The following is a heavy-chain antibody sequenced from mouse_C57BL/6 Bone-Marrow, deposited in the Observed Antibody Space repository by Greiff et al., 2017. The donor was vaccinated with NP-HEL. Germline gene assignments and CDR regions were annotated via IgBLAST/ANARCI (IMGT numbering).Heavy chain of an antibody. CDR3: ARWGNYGYFDY. Sequence: VQLQQSGAELVRPGASVKLSCKASGYTFTDYYINWVKQRPGQGLEWIARIYPGSGNTYYNEKFKGKATLTAEKSSSTAYMQLSSLTSEDSAVYFCARWGNYGYFDYWGQGTSVTVSS. D-gene: IGHD2-1*01. CDR2: IYPGSGNT. J-gene: IGHJ4*01. CDR1: GYTFTDYY. V-gene: IGHV1-76*01.